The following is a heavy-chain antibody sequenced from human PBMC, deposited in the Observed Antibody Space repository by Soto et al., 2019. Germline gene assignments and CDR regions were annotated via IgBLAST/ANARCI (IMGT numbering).Heavy chain of an antibody. CDR2: IIPIFGTA. D-gene: IGHD6-19*01. V-gene: IGHV1-69*01. Sequence: QVQLVQSGAEVKKPGSSVKVSCKASGVPFSTYTMSWVRQAPGQGLEWMGGIIPIFGTANYAQKFQARVTISADESTSTVYMELSGLTSEDTAMYYCARGSPSSGIAVAGYYYWGQGTLVTVSS. CDR1: GVPFSTYT. J-gene: IGHJ4*02. CDR3: ARGSPSSGIAVAGYYY.